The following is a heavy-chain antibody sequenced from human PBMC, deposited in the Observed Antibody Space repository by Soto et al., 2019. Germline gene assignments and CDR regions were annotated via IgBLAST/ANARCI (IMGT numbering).Heavy chain of an antibody. J-gene: IGHJ4*02. V-gene: IGHV1-8*01. CDR3: AGAKGGGSDLVY. CDR1: GYTFTSYD. D-gene: IGHD2-15*01. CDR2: MKPNSGNS. Sequence: QVQLVQSGAEVKKPGASVKLSCKASGYTFTSYDINWVRQATVQGLEWMGWMKPNSGNSGYAQKFQGRVTMTGNTFISTDYMKLSSRISEDTAVYYCAGAKGGGSDLVYWGQGTLVTVSS.